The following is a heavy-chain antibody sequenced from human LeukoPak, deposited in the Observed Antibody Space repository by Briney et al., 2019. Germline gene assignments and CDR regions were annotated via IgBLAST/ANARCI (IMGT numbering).Heavy chain of an antibody. V-gene: IGHV1-18*04. Sequence: ASVKVSCKASGYTFTGYYMHWVRQAPGQGLEWMGWISAYNSNTNSAQKLQGRVTMTTDTSTSTAYMELRSLRSDDTAVYYCARDDYDILTAYYYYGMDVWGQGTTVTVSS. J-gene: IGHJ6*02. CDR1: GYTFTGYY. D-gene: IGHD3-9*01. CDR2: ISAYNSNT. CDR3: ARDDYDILTAYYYYGMDV.